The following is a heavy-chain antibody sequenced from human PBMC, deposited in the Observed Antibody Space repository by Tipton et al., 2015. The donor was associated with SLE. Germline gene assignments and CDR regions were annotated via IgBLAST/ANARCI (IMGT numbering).Heavy chain of an antibody. CDR2: FHYSGST. CDR1: GDSITNSPYL. D-gene: IGHD5-24*01. CDR3: ARHDRDGYFV. J-gene: IGHJ3*01. Sequence: GLVKPSETLSLTCTVSGDSITNSPYLWGWVRQPPGKGLEYIGSFHYSGSTFYNPSLRSRVTVSADTSKNQFSLKLSSMTVADTAVYYCARHDRDGYFVWGHGTMVTVS. V-gene: IGHV4-39*01.